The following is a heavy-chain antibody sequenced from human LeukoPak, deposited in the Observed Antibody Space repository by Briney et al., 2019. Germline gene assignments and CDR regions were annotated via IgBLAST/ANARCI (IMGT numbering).Heavy chain of an antibody. CDR2: ISGSGGSA. Sequence: GGPLRLSCAASGFTFSSYAMSWVRQAPGKGLEWVSAISGSGGSAYYADSVKGRFTISRDNSKNTLYLQMNSLRAEDTAVYYCAKRHCSSTSCYRSYYFDYWGQGTLVTVSS. CDR3: AKRHCSSTSCYRSYYFDY. V-gene: IGHV3-23*01. CDR1: GFTFSSYA. J-gene: IGHJ4*02. D-gene: IGHD2-2*01.